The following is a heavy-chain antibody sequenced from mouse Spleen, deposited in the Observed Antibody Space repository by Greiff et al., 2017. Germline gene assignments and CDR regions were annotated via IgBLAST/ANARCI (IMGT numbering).Heavy chain of an antibody. V-gene: IGHV3-6*01. CDR1: GYSITSGYY. CDR3: VTTATRFYFDY. CDR2: ISYDGSN. Sequence: EVQLQESGPGLVKPSQSLSLTCSVTGYSITSGYYWNWIRQFPGNKLEWMGYISYDGSNNYNPSLKNRISITRDTSKNQFFLKLNSVTTEDTATYYCVTTATRFYFDYWGQGTTLTVSS. J-gene: IGHJ2*01. D-gene: IGHD1-2*01.